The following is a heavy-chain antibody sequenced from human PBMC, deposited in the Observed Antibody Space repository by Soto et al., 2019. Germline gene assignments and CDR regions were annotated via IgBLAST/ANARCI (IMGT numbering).Heavy chain of an antibody. CDR3: ARGSSVSTIYYFDY. J-gene: IGHJ4*02. Sequence: QVQLQESGPGLVKPSETLSLTCTVSGGSISSYYWSWIRQPPGKGLEWIGYIYYSGSTNYNPSLKSRVTISVDTSKNQFSLKLSSVTAADTAVYYCARGSSVSTIYYFDYWGQGTLVTVSS. CDR2: IYYSGST. V-gene: IGHV4-59*01. D-gene: IGHD6-19*01. CDR1: GGSISSYY.